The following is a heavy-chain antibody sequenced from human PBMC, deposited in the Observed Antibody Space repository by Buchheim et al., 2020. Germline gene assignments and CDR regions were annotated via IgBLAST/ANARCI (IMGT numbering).Heavy chain of an antibody. D-gene: IGHD1-26*01. CDR1: GGSISSSSYY. V-gene: IGHV4-39*01. J-gene: IGHJ4*02. Sequence: QLQLQESGPGLVKPSETLSLTCTVSGGSISSSSYYWGWIRQPPGKGLEWIGSIYYSGSTYYNPSLKSRVTISVDTSKNQFSLKLSSVTAADTAVYYCARQVGYTGTSYDYFDYWGQGTL. CDR2: IYYSGST. CDR3: ARQVGYTGTSYDYFDY.